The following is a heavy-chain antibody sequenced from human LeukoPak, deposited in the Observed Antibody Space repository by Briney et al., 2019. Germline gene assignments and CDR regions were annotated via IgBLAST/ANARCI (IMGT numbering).Heavy chain of an antibody. Sequence: GASVKVSCKASGYTFTSYYMHWVRQAPGQGLEWMGRIIPILGIANYAQKFQGRVTITADKSTSTAYMELSSLRSEDTAVYYCARGRVFYDSSGYFPVAFDIWGQGTMVTVSS. CDR3: ARGRVFYDSSGYFPVAFDI. CDR2: IIPILGIA. D-gene: IGHD3-22*01. V-gene: IGHV1-69*04. CDR1: GYTFTSYY. J-gene: IGHJ3*02.